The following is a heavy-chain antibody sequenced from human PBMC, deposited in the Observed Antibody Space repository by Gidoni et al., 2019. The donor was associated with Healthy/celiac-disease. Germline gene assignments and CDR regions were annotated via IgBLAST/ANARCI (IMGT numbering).Heavy chain of an antibody. CDR3: AREGVVAATLEGAFDI. Sequence: QVQLQESGPGLVQPSETLSLTCTVSGGSVSSGSYYWSWIRQPPGKGLEWIGYIYYSGSTNYNPSLKSRVTISVDTSKNQFSLKLSSVTAADTAVYYCAREGVVAATLEGAFDIWGQGTMVTVSS. D-gene: IGHD2-15*01. J-gene: IGHJ3*02. V-gene: IGHV4-61*01. CDR1: GGSVSSGSYY. CDR2: IYYSGST.